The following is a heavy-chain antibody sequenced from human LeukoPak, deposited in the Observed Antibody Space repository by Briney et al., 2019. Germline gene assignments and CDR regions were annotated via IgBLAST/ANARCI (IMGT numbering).Heavy chain of an antibody. CDR3: AKSQGAHLNYYSFGLDV. J-gene: IGHJ6*02. D-gene: IGHD1-26*01. CDR2: ISGSGGST. V-gene: IGHV3-23*01. CDR1: GFIFTSYA. Sequence: SGGSLRLSCAASGFIFTSYAMSWVRQAPGKGLEWVAGISGSGGSTYYADSVKGRFTISKDNSDTLYLQMNSLSAEDTAVYYCAKSQGAHLNYYSFGLDVWGQGTTVTVSS.